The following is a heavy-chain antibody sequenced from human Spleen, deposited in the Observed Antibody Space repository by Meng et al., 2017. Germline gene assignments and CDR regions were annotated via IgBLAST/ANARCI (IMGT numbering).Heavy chain of an antibody. CDR2: IIPIFGTA. D-gene: IGHD2-2*01. CDR3: ARGSRCSSTSCYLGLVDD. CDR1: GGTFSSYA. Sequence: SVKVSCKASGGTFSSYAISWVRQAPGQGLEWMGGIIPIFGTANYAQKFQGRVTITADESTSTAYMELSSLRSEDTAVYYCARGSRCSSTSCYLGLVDDWGRGKRVTVSS. J-gene: IGHJ4*02. V-gene: IGHV1-69*13.